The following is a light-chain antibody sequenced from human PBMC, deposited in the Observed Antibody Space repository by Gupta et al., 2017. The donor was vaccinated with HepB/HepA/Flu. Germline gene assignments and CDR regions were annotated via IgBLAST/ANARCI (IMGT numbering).Light chain of an antibody. Sequence: EIVLTQSPATLSLSPGERATISCRASQSISSYLVWYQQKPGQAPRLLIYDASKRATGIPARFSGSGSGTDFTLTISSLEPEDFAVYHCQQRTTWPLTFGGGTKVELK. CDR1: QSISSY. CDR3: QQRTTWPLT. V-gene: IGKV3-11*01. CDR2: DAS. J-gene: IGKJ4*01.